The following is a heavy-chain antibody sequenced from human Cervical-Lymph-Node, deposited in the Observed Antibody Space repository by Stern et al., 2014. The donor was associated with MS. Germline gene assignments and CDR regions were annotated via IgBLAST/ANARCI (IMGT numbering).Heavy chain of an antibody. D-gene: IGHD4-23*01. CDR3: ARVGLDGKPFDT. J-gene: IGHJ4*02. V-gene: IGHV4-4*02. Sequence: QVQLQESGPGLLKPSVTLSLTCAVSGASIRSSNWWSWVRQAPGKGLEWIGPIHHSGSINYNPSLKSRVAISVDKSNNQFSVRLTSVTAADTAIYYCARVGLDGKPFDTWGQGTPVTVSS. CDR2: IHHSGSI. CDR1: GASIRSSNW.